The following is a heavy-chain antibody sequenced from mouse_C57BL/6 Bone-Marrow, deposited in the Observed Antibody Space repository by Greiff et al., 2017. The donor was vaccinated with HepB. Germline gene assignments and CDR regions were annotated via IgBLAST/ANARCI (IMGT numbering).Heavy chain of an antibody. D-gene: IGHD1-1*01. J-gene: IGHJ1*03. Sequence: EVQLQQSGPELVKPGASVKISCKASGYTFTDYYMNWVKQSHVKSLEWIGDINPNNGGTSYNQKFKGKATLTVDKSTSTAYMELRSQPSEDSAVYYCARGSLYYGSSYRYFDVWGTGTTVTVSS. CDR2: INPNNGGT. CDR3: ARGSLYYGSSYRYFDV. V-gene: IGHV1-26*01. CDR1: GYTFTDYY.